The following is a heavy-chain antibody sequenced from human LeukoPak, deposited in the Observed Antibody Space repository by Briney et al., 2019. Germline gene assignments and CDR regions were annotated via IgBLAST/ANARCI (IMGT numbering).Heavy chain of an antibody. Sequence: SVKVSCKASGGTFSSYAISWVRQVPGQGLEWMGRIIPILGIANYAQKFQGRVTITADESTSTAYLELSSMRSEDAAVYYCARDHYYYYGMDVWGQGTTVTVSS. CDR1: GGTFSSYA. J-gene: IGHJ6*02. V-gene: IGHV1-69*04. CDR2: IIPILGIA. CDR3: ARDHYYYYGMDV.